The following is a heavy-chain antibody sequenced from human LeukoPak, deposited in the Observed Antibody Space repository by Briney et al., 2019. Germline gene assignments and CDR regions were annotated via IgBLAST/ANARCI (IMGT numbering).Heavy chain of an antibody. CDR1: GFTFSSYE. Sequence: PWGSLRLSCAASGFTFSSYEMNWVRQAPGKGLEWVSYISSSGSTIYYADSVKGRFTISRDNAKNSLYLQMNSLRAEDTAVYYCAKDFSGPYYYYYYMDVWGKGTTVTVSS. D-gene: IGHD3-3*01. V-gene: IGHV3-48*03. CDR2: ISSSGSTI. CDR3: AKDFSGPYYYYYYMDV. J-gene: IGHJ6*03.